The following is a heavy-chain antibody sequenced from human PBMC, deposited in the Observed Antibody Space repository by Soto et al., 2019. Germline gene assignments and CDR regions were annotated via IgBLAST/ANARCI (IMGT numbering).Heavy chain of an antibody. J-gene: IGHJ5*02. CDR2: IYYSGST. Sequence: QHPGKGLEWIGYIYYSGSTYYNPSLKSRVTISVDTSKNQFSLKLSSVTAADTAVYYRATVEGITCLAPRGQGTAVPVSS. CDR3: ATVEGITCLAP. V-gene: IGHV4-31*02. D-gene: IGHD3-16*01.